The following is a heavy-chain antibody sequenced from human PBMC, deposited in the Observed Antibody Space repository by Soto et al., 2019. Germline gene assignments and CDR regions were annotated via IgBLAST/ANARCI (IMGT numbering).Heavy chain of an antibody. Sequence: QVQLVQSGGEVKKPGASVTVSCKASGYTFINYHITWVRQAPGQGLEWMAWINTYNGMTDYAQRFQGRVTMTRDTSTSTAFMELRNMESDDTAVYFWANSPRGEMATDWGQGTLVIVSS. J-gene: IGHJ4*02. CDR1: GYTFINYH. CDR3: ANSPRGEMATD. D-gene: IGHD2-21*01. V-gene: IGHV1-18*01. CDR2: INTYNGMT.